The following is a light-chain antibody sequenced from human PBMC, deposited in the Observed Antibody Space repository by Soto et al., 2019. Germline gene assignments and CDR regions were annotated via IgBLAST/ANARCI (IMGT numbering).Light chain of an antibody. J-gene: IGKJ4*01. CDR3: QQRSNWPPVT. V-gene: IGKV3-11*01. CDR1: QSINRH. CDR2: DAS. Sequence: EIVLTQSPATLSLSPGERAALSCRASQSINRHLAWYQQKPGQAPRLLILDASDRATGIPARFSGSGSGTDFTLTISSLEPEDFAVYYRQQRSNWPPVTFGGGTKVAIK.